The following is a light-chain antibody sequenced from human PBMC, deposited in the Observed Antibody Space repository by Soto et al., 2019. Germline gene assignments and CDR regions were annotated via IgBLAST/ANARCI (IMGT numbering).Light chain of an antibody. CDR3: MQAVQTPRT. Sequence: DIVVTQSPLSLPVTPGEPASISCRSSQSLLHSNGYNYLDWYLQKPGQSPQLLIYLGSNRASGVPDRFSGSGSGTDCTLKISRVEAEDVGVYYSMQAVQTPRTFGQGTRLEIK. J-gene: IGKJ5*01. CDR2: LGS. V-gene: IGKV2-28*01. CDR1: QSLLHSNGYNY.